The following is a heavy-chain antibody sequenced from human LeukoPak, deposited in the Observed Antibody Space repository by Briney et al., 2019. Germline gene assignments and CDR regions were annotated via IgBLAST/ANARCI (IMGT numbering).Heavy chain of an antibody. CDR2: IGTAGDT. V-gene: IGHV3-13*01. CDR1: GFTFSSYD. CDR3: ARAKGYCSSTSCPMRPVGYYYYGMDV. Sequence: GGSLRLSCAASGFTFSSYDMHWVRQATGKGLEWVSAIGTAGDTYYPGSVKGRFTISRENAKNSLYLQMNSLRAGDTAVYYCARAKGYCSSTSCPMRPVGYYYYGMDVWGQGTTVTVSS. J-gene: IGHJ6*02. D-gene: IGHD2-2*01.